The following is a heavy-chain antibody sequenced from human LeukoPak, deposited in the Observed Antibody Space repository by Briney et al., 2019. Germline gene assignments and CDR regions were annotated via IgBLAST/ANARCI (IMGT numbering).Heavy chain of an antibody. Sequence: GASVKVSCKASGYTFTSYYMHWVRQAPGQGLEWMGIINPSGGSTSYAQKFQGRVTITRDTSASTAYMELSSLRSEDTAVYYCAREANWYYGLWSQGTLVTVSS. J-gene: IGHJ4*02. CDR2: INPSGGST. D-gene: IGHD1-7*01. CDR1: GYTFTSYY. CDR3: AREANWYYGL. V-gene: IGHV1-46*01.